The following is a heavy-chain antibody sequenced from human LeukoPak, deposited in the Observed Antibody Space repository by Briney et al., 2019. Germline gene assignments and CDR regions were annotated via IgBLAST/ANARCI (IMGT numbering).Heavy chain of an antibody. J-gene: IGHJ4*02. CDR3: ARTYYYDSSGYSN. V-gene: IGHV4-34*01. D-gene: IGHD3-22*01. CDR2: VNHSGST. CDR1: GGSFSGYY. Sequence: PSETLSLTCAVYGGSFSGYYWSWIRQPPGKGLEWIGEVNHSGSTNYNPSLKSRVTISVDTSKNQFSPKLSSVTAADTAVYYCARTYYYDSSGYSNWGQGTLVTVSS.